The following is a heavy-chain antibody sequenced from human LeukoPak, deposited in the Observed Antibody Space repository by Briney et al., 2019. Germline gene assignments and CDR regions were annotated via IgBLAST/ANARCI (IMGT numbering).Heavy chain of an antibody. CDR2: INSDGSST. D-gene: IGHD3-3*01. CDR1: GFTFSSYW. V-gene: IGHV3-74*01. Sequence: PGGSLRLSCAASGFTFSSYWMHWVRHAPGKGLVWVSRINSDGSSTSYADSVKGRFTISRDNAKNTLYLQMNSLRAEDTAVYYCATYTRDTYYDFWSGYYSVGIDYWGQGTLVTVSS. CDR3: ATYTRDTYYDFWSGYYSVGIDY. J-gene: IGHJ4*02.